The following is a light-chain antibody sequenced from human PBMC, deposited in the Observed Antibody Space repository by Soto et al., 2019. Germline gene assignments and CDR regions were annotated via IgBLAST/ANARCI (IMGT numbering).Light chain of an antibody. Sequence: QSALTQPASVSGSPGQSITISCTGTSSDVGGYNYVSWYQLHPGKAPKLMISEVTNRPSGVSSRFSGSKSGNTASLTISGLHADDEADYYCSSYTSNSNPYVFGTGTKLTAL. CDR1: SSDVGGYNY. J-gene: IGLJ1*01. CDR3: SSYTSNSNPYV. V-gene: IGLV2-14*01. CDR2: EVT.